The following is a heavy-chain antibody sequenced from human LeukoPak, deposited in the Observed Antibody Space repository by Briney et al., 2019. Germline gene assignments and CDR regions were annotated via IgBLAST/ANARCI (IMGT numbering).Heavy chain of an antibody. CDR3: ARDPDYYDSSGYYQGAFDI. CDR1: GYSISSGYY. J-gene: IGHJ3*02. D-gene: IGHD3-22*01. CDR2: IYHSGST. V-gene: IGHV4-38-2*02. Sequence: PSETLSLTCAVSGYSISSGYYWGWIRQPPGKGLEWIGSIYHSGSTYYNPSLKSRVTISVDTSKNQFSLKLSSVTAADTAVYYCARDPDYYDSSGYYQGAFDIWDQGTMVTVSS.